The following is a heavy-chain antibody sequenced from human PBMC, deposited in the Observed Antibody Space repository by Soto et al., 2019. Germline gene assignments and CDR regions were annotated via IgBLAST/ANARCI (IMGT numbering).Heavy chain of an antibody. J-gene: IGHJ6*02. CDR2: ISWDGGST. CDR3: AKESRRYCSGGSCYSHGMDV. D-gene: IGHD2-15*01. CDR1: GFTFGDYN. V-gene: IGHV3-43*01. Sequence: PGGSLRISCGGSGFTFGDYNMHWVRQGPGKGLEWGSLISWDGGSTYYADSVKGRFTISRDNSKNSLYLQMNSLRTEDTALYYCAKESRRYCSGGSCYSHGMDVWGQGTTVTVSS.